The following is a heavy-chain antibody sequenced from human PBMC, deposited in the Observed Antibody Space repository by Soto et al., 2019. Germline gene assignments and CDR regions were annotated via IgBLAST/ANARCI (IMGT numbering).Heavy chain of an antibody. V-gene: IGHV1-69*13. D-gene: IGHD5-12*01. J-gene: IGHJ6*02. CDR3: ACGYSGYDSHYYGMDV. CDR2: IIPIFGTA. CDR1: GGTFSSYA. Sequence: SVKVSCKASGGTFSSYAISWVRQAPGQGLEWMGGIIPIFGTANYAQKFQGRVTITADESTSTAYMELSSLRSEDTAVYYCACGYSGYDSHYYGMDVWGQGTTVTVSS.